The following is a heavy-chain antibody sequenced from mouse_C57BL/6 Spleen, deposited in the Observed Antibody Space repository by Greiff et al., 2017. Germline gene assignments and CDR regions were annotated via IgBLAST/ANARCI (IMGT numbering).Heavy chain of an antibody. J-gene: IGHJ3*01. CDR1: GYTFTSYW. D-gene: IGHD3-2*02. Sequence: QVQLQQLGTELVKPGASVKLSCKASGYTFTSYWMHWVKQRLGQGLEWIGNINPSNGGTNYNAKFKGKATLTVDKSSSTAYMQLSSLTSEDSAVYYCARGSSGSFAYWGQGTLVTVSA. CDR3: ARGSSGSFAY. V-gene: IGHV1-53*01. CDR2: INPSNGGT.